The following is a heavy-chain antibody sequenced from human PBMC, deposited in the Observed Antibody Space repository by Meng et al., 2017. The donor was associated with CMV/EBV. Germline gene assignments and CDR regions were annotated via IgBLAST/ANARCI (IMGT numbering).Heavy chain of an antibody. CDR2: IKQDGSEK. CDR3: ARASFWGCDY. CDR1: EFTFSSYW. J-gene: IGHJ4*02. V-gene: IGHV3-7*01. Sequence: GESLKISCAASEFTFSSYWMSWVRQAPGKGLEWVANIKQDGSEKYYVDSVKGRFTISRDNAKNSLYLQMNSLRAEDTAVYYCARASFWGCDYWGQGTLVTVSS. D-gene: IGHD7-27*01.